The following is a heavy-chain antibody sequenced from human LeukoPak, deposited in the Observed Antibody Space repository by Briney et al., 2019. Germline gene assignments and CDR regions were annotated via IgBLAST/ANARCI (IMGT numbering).Heavy chain of an antibody. CDR2: IQFDGDNK. CDR1: GFTLSRYA. V-gene: IGHV3-30*02. J-gene: IGHJ4*02. CDR3: SXXXXXTXSYFDF. Sequence: GGSLRLSCVASGFTLSRYAMHWVRQAPGKGLEWVAFIQFDGDNKYYADSVKGRFTISRDNSQNTLYLQMNSLTVEDTAVYYGSXXXXXTXSYFDFXGQGTLVSVSS.